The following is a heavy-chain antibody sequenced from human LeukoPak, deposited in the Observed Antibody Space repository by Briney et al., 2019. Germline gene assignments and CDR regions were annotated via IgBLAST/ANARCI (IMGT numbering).Heavy chain of an antibody. D-gene: IGHD2-15*01. J-gene: IGHJ4*02. CDR3: AIEQVAASLDY. Sequence: GGSLRLSCAASGFTFSSYEMNWVRQAPGKGLEWVSYIGSSGSPIYYADSVKGRFTISRDNAKNSLFLQMNSLRAEDTAVYYRAIEQVAASLDYWGQGTLVTVSS. CDR2: IGSSGSPI. CDR1: GFTFSSYE. V-gene: IGHV3-48*03.